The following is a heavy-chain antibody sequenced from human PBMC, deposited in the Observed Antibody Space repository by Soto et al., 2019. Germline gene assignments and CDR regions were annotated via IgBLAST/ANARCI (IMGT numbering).Heavy chain of an antibody. CDR2: IRSKANNYAT. D-gene: IGHD2-21*02. CDR1: GFTFSGSA. J-gene: IGHJ2*01. CDR3: TRHAVQYCGGDCYHLPYFDL. Sequence: EVQLVESGGGLVQPGGSLKLSCAASGFTFSGSAVHWVRQASGKGLEWVGRIRSKANNYATVYAASVKGRFTISRDDSKNTAYLQMNSLKTEDTAVYYCTRHAVQYCGGDCYHLPYFDLWGRGTLVTVSS. V-gene: IGHV3-73*02.